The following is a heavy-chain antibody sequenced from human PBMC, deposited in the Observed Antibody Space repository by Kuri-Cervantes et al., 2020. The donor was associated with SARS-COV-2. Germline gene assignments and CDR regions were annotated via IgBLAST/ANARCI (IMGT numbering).Heavy chain of an antibody. J-gene: IGHJ6*03. Sequence: SETLSLTCTVSGDSISSSRYYWGWIRQPPGKGLEWIGSMYYSGSTYYNPSLTSRVTMSVDTSKNQFSLNLSSVTAAGTAVYYCARQSSTRRYYDFWTGDMDVWGKGTTVTVSS. D-gene: IGHD3-3*01. CDR1: GDSISSSRYY. CDR3: ARQSSTRRYYDFWTGDMDV. CDR2: MYYSGST. V-gene: IGHV4-39*01.